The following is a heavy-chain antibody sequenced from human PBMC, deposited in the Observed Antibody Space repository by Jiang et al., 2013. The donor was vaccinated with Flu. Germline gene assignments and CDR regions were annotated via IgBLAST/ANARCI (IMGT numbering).Heavy chain of an antibody. CDR1: GYSFTSYW. Sequence: LKISCKGSGYSFTSYWIGWVRQMPGKGLEWMGIIYPGDSDTRYSPSFQGQVTISADKSISTAYLQWSSLKASDTAMYYCASESEGDGSYWGAHAFDIWGQGTMVTVSS. J-gene: IGHJ3*02. V-gene: IGHV5-51*01. D-gene: IGHD1-26*01. CDR2: IYPGDSDT. CDR3: ASESEGDGSYWGAHAFDI.